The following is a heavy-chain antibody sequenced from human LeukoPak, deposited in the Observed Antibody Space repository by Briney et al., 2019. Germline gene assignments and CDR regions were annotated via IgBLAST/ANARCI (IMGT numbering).Heavy chain of an antibody. D-gene: IGHD1-26*01. Sequence: GGSLRLSCAGSGFTFSTFAMGWVRQAPGKGLEWVSTISGSGGSTHYADSVKGRFTISRDNSKSTLYLQMNSLRAEDTAVYYCAKWGAQLDFWGQGTLVTVSS. CDR1: GFTFSTFA. CDR3: AKWGAQLDF. CDR2: ISGSGGST. J-gene: IGHJ4*02. V-gene: IGHV3-23*01.